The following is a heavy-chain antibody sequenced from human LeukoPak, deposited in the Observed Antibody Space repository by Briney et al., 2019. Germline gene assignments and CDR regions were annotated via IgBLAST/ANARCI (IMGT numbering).Heavy chain of an antibody. V-gene: IGHV3-11*04. Sequence: GGSLRLSCAASGFTFSDYHMSWIRQAPGKGLEWVSYISSSGSTIYYADSVKGRFTISRDNAKNSLYLQMNSLRAEDTAVYYCARDRDYDFWSGYSNRIGWFDPWGQGTLVTVSS. CDR3: ARDRDYDFWSGYSNRIGWFDP. J-gene: IGHJ5*02. CDR1: GFTFSDYH. CDR2: ISSSGSTI. D-gene: IGHD3-3*01.